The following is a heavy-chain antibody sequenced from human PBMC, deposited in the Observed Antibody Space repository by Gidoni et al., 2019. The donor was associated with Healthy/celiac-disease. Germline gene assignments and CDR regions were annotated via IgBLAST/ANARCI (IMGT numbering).Heavy chain of an antibody. V-gene: IGHV4-4*07. Sequence: QVQLQESGPGLVKPSETPSLTCTVSGGSISSYYWSWIRQPAGKGLEWIGRIYTSGSTNYNPSLKSRVTMSVDTSKNQFSLKLSSVTAADTAVYYCARDGGEGRFYYYGMDVWGQGTTVTVSS. D-gene: IGHD3-10*01. J-gene: IGHJ6*02. CDR3: ARDGGEGRFYYYGMDV. CDR1: GGSISSYY. CDR2: IYTSGST.